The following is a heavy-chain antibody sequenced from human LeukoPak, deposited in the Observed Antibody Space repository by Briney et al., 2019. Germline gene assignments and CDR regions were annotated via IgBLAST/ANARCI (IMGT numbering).Heavy chain of an antibody. CDR3: TFNLGSGSYAFDI. Sequence: SETLSLTCTVSGGSISSSFYYWGWIRQPPGKGLEWIGSIFYSGSTYYNPSLKRRVTISDDQSQNQFSLKLSSVTAADTAVYYCTFNLGSGSYAFDIWGQGTMVTVSS. CDR1: GGSISSSFYY. V-gene: IGHV4-39*07. CDR2: IFYSGST. J-gene: IGHJ3*02. D-gene: IGHD3-10*01.